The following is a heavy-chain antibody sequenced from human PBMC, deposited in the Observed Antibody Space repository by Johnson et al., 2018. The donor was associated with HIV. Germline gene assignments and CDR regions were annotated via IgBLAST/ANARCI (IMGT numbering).Heavy chain of an antibody. D-gene: IGHD3-22*01. CDR1: GFTFHDYD. J-gene: IGHJ3*02. CDR3: ARGLSSGYSGYAFDI. Sequence: VQLVESGGGLVQPGRSLRLSCAASGFTFHDYDIHWVRQAPGKGLEWVSYISSSDSAIWYADSVKGRFTVSRDNAKNSLYLQMNSLRAGDTAVYYCARGLSSGYSGYAFDIWGQGTMVTVSS. CDR2: ISSSDSAI. V-gene: IGHV3-48*03.